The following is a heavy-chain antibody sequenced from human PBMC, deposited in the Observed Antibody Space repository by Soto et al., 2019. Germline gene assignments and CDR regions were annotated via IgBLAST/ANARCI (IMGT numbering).Heavy chain of an antibody. J-gene: IGHJ6*02. D-gene: IGHD1-1*01. CDR1: GYTFTGYY. Sequence: ASVKVSCKASGYTFTGYYMHWVRQAPGQGLEWMGWINPNSGGTNYAQKFQGRVTMTRDTSISTAYMELSRLRSDDTAVYYCAREGEWVQFNYYYGMDVWGQGTTVTVS. V-gene: IGHV1-2*02. CDR2: INPNSGGT. CDR3: AREGEWVQFNYYYGMDV.